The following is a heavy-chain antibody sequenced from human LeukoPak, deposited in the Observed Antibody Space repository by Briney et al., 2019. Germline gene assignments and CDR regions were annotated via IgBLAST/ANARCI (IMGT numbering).Heavy chain of an antibody. Sequence: GASVKVSCKASGYTFTGYYINWVRQAPGQGLEWLGWINPNSGGTIYAQKFQGRVTMTGDTSITTAYMELSGLGSDDTAVYYCAREDRGIGYVYWGQGTLVTVSS. D-gene: IGHD3-10*02. V-gene: IGHV1-2*02. CDR2: INPNSGGT. CDR1: GYTFTGYY. J-gene: IGHJ4*02. CDR3: AREDRGIGYVY.